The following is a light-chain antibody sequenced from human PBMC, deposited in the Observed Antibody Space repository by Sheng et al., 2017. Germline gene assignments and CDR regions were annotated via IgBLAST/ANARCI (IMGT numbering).Light chain of an antibody. Sequence: DIQMTQSPVTLSASVGDRVTITCRASQSISNYLAWYQQKPGKAPKLLMYDASSLEAGVPSRFSGSGSGTEFTITISSLQPDDSAGYYCQQYSDYPLTFGGGTHVEI. CDR3: QQYSDYPLT. J-gene: IGKJ4*01. CDR1: QSISNY. CDR2: DAS. V-gene: IGKV1-5*01.